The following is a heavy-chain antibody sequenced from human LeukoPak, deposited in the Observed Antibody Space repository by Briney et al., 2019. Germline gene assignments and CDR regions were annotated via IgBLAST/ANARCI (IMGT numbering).Heavy chain of an antibody. CDR2: INHSGST. D-gene: IGHD1-26*01. Sequence: PSETLSLTCTASGGSISTSNYYWSWIRQPPGKGLEWIGEINHSGSTNYNPSLKSRVTISVDTSKNQFSLKLSSVTAADTAVYYCARGRYRKWELRPGLFDYWGQGTLVTVSS. V-gene: IGHV4-39*07. CDR3: ARGRYRKWELRPGLFDY. J-gene: IGHJ4*02. CDR1: GGSISTSNYY.